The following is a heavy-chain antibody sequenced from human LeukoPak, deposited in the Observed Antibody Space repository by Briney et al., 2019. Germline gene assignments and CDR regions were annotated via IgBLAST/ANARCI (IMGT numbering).Heavy chain of an antibody. CDR2: IKSKTDGGTT. Sequence: GGPLRLSCAASGFTFSNAWMSWVRQAPGKGLEWVGRIKSKTDGGTTDYAAPVKGRFTISRDDSKNTLYLQMNSLKTEDTAVYYCTTDGYCSGGSCPDYWGQGTLVTVSS. CDR1: GFTFSNAW. V-gene: IGHV3-15*01. CDR3: TTDGYCSGGSCPDY. D-gene: IGHD2-15*01. J-gene: IGHJ4*02.